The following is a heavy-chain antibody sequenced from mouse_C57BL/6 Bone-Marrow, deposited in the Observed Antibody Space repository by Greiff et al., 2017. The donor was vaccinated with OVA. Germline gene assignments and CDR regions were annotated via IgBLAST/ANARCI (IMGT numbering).Heavy chain of an antibody. CDR1: GYAFTNYL. Sequence: VQLQQSGAELVRPGTSVKVSCKASGYAFTNYLIEWVKQRPGQGLEWIGVINPGSGGTNYNEKFKGKATLTADKSSSTAYMQLSSLTSEDSAVDVCARHYEDDGWCADWGQGTVVTGSA. V-gene: IGHV1-54*01. D-gene: IGHD2-4*01. CDR2: INPGSGGT. J-gene: IGHJ3*01. CDR3: ARHYEDDGWCAD.